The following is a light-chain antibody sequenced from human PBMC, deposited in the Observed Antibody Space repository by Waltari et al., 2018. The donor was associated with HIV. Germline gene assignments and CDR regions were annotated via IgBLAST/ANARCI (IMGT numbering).Light chain of an antibody. J-gene: IGKJ1*01. V-gene: IGKV1-39*01. CDR3: QQSYSVPWT. Sequence: DIQMTPSPTSLSAYVGETVIISFRASQSISKNLKWYQKKGDKAPKLVIFGSSNLQSGVPSRFSGSGTGTEITLIIRSLQHEDFASYLWQQSYSVPWTFGQGTKIEV. CDR2: GSS. CDR1: QSISKN.